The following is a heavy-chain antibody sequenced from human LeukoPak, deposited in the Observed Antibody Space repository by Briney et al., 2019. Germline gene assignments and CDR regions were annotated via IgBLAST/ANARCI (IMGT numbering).Heavy chain of an antibody. V-gene: IGHV3-49*04. CDR1: GFTFGDYA. Sequence: GGSLRFSCTASGFTFGDYAMNWVRQAPGKGLEWVGFIRSKTFGGTTQYAASVKGRFTISRDDSKSIAYLQMDSLQTEDTAVYYCSRRSRWSYYYGMDVWGQGTTVTVSS. CDR2: IRSKTFGGTT. J-gene: IGHJ6*02. CDR3: SRRSRWSYYYGMDV. D-gene: IGHD4-23*01.